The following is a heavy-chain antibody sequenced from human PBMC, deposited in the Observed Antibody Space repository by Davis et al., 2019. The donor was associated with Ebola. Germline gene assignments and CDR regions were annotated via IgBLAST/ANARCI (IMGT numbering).Heavy chain of an antibody. D-gene: IGHD3-3*01. CDR2: ISSSGSTI. CDR3: ARGVGDYDFWSGYYTGYYFDY. Sequence: GESLKISCAASGFTFSSYWMNWVRQAPGKGLEWVSYISSSGSTIYYADSVKGRFTISRDNAKNSLYLQMNSLRAEDTAVYYCARGVGDYDFWSGYYTGYYFDYWGQGTLVTVSS. J-gene: IGHJ4*02. V-gene: IGHV3-48*04. CDR1: GFTFSSYW.